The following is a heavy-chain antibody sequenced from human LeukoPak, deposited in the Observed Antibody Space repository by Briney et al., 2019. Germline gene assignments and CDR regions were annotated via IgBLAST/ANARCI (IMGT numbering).Heavy chain of an antibody. D-gene: IGHD2-15*01. V-gene: IGHV5-51*01. Sequence: GESLKISCKSSGYTFRSYWIGWVRQMRGKGLEWMGIIHPGDSDTRYSPSFQGQVTISADKSTSTVYLQWSSLKASDTAMYYCSRRGVASDDYWGQGTLLIVSS. CDR3: SRRGVASDDY. CDR2: IHPGDSDT. J-gene: IGHJ4*02. CDR1: GYTFRSYW.